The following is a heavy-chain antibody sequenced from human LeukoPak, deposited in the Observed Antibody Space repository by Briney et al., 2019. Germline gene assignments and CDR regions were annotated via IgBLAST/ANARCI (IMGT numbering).Heavy chain of an antibody. Sequence: ASVNVSFKASGYTFTIYYMHWVRQAPGQGLEWMGIINPSGGSTSYAQKFQGRVTMTRDTSTSTVYMELSSLRSEDTAVYYCARDHSGSYYVLDAFDIWGQGTMVTVSS. D-gene: IGHD1-26*01. J-gene: IGHJ3*02. CDR1: GYTFTIYY. V-gene: IGHV1-46*01. CDR3: ARDHSGSYYVLDAFDI. CDR2: INPSGGST.